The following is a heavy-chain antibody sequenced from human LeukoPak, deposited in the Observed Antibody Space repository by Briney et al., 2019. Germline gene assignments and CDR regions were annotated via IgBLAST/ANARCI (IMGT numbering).Heavy chain of an antibody. J-gene: IGHJ5*02. CDR1: GFTLTKYG. CDR3: ARGVRHRVVPAARFDP. D-gene: IGHD2-2*01. V-gene: IGHV3-30*14. Sequence: GGSLRLSCAASGFTLTKYGMHWVRQAPGKGLDWVAVISYDGSSKYYADSVKGRFTISKDNSKNTLYLQMNSLRAEDTAVYYCARGVRHRVVPAARFDPWGQGTLVTVSS. CDR2: ISYDGSSK.